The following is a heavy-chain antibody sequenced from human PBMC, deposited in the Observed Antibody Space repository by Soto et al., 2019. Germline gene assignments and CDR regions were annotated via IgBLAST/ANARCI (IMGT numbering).Heavy chain of an antibody. Sequence: SETLSLTCTVSGGSVSSGDYYWSWIRQPPGKGLEWIGYIYYSGSTYYNPSLKSRVTISVDTSKNQFSLKLSSVTAADTAVYYCARGKRLPLFDYWGQGTLVTVSS. CDR3: ARGKRLPLFDY. D-gene: IGHD1-1*01. J-gene: IGHJ4*02. CDR2: IYYSGST. CDR1: GGSVSSGDYY. V-gene: IGHV4-30-4*01.